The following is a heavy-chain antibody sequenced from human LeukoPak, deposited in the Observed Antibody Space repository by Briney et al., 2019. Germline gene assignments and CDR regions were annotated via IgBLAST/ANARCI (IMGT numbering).Heavy chain of an antibody. J-gene: IGHJ4*02. D-gene: IGHD3-16*01. CDR1: GYTFTSYD. Sequence: ASVKVSCKASGYTFTSYDINWVRQATGQVLGWMGWMNPNSGNAGYAQKFQGRVTMTRNTSISTAYMELSSLRSEDTAVYYCARASLGELVYHTSDYWGQGTLVTVSS. V-gene: IGHV1-8*01. CDR3: ARASLGELVYHTSDY. CDR2: MNPNSGNA.